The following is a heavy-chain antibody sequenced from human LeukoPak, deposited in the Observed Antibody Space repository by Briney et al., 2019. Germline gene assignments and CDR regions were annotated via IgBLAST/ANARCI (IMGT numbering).Heavy chain of an antibody. CDR2: ISTTGGTT. CDR1: GLTFSSYG. CDR3: ARDRSIAFDI. Sequence: GGTLRLSCAASGLTFSSYGMSWVRQAPGRGLEWVSAISTTGGTTYYADSVRGRFTISRDNSRNTLYLQMNSLRAEDTAVYYCARDRSIAFDIWGQGTMVTVSS. J-gene: IGHJ3*02. V-gene: IGHV3-23*01.